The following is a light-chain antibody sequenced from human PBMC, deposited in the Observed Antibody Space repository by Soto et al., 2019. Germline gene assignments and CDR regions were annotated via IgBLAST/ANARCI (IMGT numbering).Light chain of an antibody. CDR2: GAS. V-gene: IGKV3-20*01. CDR3: QQYGSSQS. CDR1: QTVSSNY. J-gene: IGKJ1*01. Sequence: EIVLTQSPGTLSLSPGERATLSCRASQTVSSNYLAWYQQKPGQAPRLLIYGASSRATGIPDRFSGSGSGTDFTLTISRLEPEDFAVYYCQQYGSSQSFVQGTKVEIK.